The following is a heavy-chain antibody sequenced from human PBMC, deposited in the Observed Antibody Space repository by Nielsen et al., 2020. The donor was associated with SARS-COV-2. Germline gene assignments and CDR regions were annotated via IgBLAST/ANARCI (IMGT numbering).Heavy chain of an antibody. D-gene: IGHD3-10*01. CDR3: ARDPYYGSGTFRFYGMDL. J-gene: IGHJ6*02. CDR2: ISGGGITI. V-gene: IGHV3-48*03. Sequence: GGSLRLSCAASGFPLSSYELNWVRQAPGKGLEWVASISGGGITIFYADSVRGRFTISRDNAKNSLYLQMDSLRADDTALYYCARDPYYGSGTFRFYGMDLWGQGTTVTVSS. CDR1: GFPLSSYE.